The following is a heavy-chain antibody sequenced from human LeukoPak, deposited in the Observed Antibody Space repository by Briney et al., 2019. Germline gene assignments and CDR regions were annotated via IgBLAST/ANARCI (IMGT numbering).Heavy chain of an antibody. CDR2: MFKSGST. Sequence: SPSETLSLTCIVSGGSIGGDYWSWMRQPPGKGLEWIGHMFKSGSTEYNPSLASRVTITLDSSRNQYSLKLRSVTAADTAMYYCANTTGHRFDPWGQGTLVTVSS. CDR1: GGSIGGDY. J-gene: IGHJ5*02. CDR3: ANTTGHRFDP. V-gene: IGHV4-59*01. D-gene: IGHD1-1*01.